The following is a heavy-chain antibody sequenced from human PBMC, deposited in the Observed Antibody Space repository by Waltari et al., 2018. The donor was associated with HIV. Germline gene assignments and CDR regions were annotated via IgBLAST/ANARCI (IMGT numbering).Heavy chain of an antibody. V-gene: IGHV4-59*01. CDR1: GGSLSSYS. CDR2: IYYSGST. J-gene: IGHJ5*02. D-gene: IGHD6-13*01. CDR3: ASHSIAAVGTGNWFDP. Sequence: QVQLQESGPGLVKPSETLSLTCTVSGGSLSSYSWSCTRQPPGKGLEWIGYIYYSGSTNYNPSLKSRVTISVDTSKNQFSLKLSSVTAADTAVYFCASHSIAAVGTGNWFDPWGQGTLVTVSS.